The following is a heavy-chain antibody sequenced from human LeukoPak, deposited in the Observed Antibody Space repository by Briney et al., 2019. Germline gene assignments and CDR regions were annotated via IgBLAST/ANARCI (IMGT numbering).Heavy chain of an antibody. CDR2: IYSGGST. CDR3: ASKRVLDY. V-gene: IGHV3-66*01. J-gene: IGHJ4*02. D-gene: IGHD6-25*01. Sequence: GGSLRLSCAASGFTFSSYEMNWVRQAPGKGLEWVSVIYSGGSTYYADSVKGRFTISRDNSKNTLYLQMNSLRAEDTAVYYCASKRVLDYWGQGTLVTVSS. CDR1: GFTFSSYE.